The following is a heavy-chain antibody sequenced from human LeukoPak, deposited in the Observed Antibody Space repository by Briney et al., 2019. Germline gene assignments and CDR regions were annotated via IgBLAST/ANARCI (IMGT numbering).Heavy chain of an antibody. V-gene: IGHV4-59*08. CDR1: GGSISSYS. CDR2: ISHSGTT. J-gene: IGHJ3*02. CDR3: ARRPSPPDAFDI. Sequence: SETLSLTCIVSGGSISSYSWNWIRQSPGKGLEWVGYISHSGTTSYNSSLKSRVTISGDTSKNQFSLNVWSVTAADTAVYYCARRPSPPDAFDIWGQGTMVTVSS.